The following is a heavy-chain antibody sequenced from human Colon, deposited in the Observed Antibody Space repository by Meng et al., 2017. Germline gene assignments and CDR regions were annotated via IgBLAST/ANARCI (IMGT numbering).Heavy chain of an antibody. V-gene: IGHV1-3*04. Sequence: QVHLVQSGAELKKPGASVKVSCQASGCSFTSYGMHWLRQAPGQRPEWMGWIYTADGNRRYSQRFQDRLTITSDTFARTAYMELSSLRSEDTAVYFCARDERGGPYYFDYWGQGTLVTVSS. J-gene: IGHJ4*02. CDR1: GCSFTSYG. CDR3: ARDERGGPYYFDY. CDR2: IYTADGNR.